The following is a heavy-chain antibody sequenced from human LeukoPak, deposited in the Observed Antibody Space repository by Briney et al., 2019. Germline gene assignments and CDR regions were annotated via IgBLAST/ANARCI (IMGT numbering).Heavy chain of an antibody. CDR1: GFTFSSYA. V-gene: IGHV3-64*01. CDR2: ISSNGGST. J-gene: IGHJ3*02. Sequence: GFLRLSCAASGFTFSSYAMHWVRQAPGKGLEYVSAISSNGGSTYYANSVKGRFTISRDNSKNTLYLQMGSLRAEDMAVYYCARGEQYQLLLSAFDIWGQGTMVTVSS. CDR3: ARGEQYQLLLSAFDI. D-gene: IGHD2-2*01.